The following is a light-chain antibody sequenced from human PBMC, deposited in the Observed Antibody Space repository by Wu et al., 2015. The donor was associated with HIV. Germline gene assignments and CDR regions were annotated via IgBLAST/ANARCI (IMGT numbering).Light chain of an antibody. CDR3: LQYNNWPPFT. CDR1: QSVSSN. CDR2: GAS. V-gene: IGKV3-15*01. J-gene: IGKJ2*01. Sequence: EIVMTQTPATLSVSPGRRVTLSCRASQSVSSNLARYQQKPGQAPRLLIWGASTRATGIPARFSGSGSGTEFTLTISSMQSEDFAVYYCLQYNNWPPFTFGQGTKLESK.